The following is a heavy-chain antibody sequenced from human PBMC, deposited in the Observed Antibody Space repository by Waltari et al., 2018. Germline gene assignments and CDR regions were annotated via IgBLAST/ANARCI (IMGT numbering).Heavy chain of an antibody. CDR1: GFNVNTHY. Sequence: ELQLVESGGGLIQPGGSLRLSCAASGFNVNTHYMSWGRQALGKGLEWISVIYSGGITDYADSVKGRFTISRDSYRNTLSLQMISLRAEDTAVYYCARAESGGMFDYYYGMDVWGQGTTVTVSS. CDR3: ARAESGGMFDYYYGMDV. J-gene: IGHJ6*02. V-gene: IGHV3-53*01. CDR2: IYSGGIT. D-gene: IGHD2-15*01.